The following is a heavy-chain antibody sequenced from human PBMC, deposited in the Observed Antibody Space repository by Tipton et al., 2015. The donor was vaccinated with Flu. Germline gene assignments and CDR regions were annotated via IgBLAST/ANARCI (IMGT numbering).Heavy chain of an antibody. CDR2: IYYSGST. J-gene: IGHJ5*02. V-gene: IGHV4-59*05. CDR1: GGSISSYY. Sequence: TLSLTCTVSGGSISSYYWSWIRQPPGKGLEWIGSIYYSGSTYYNPSLKSRVTISVDTSKNQFSLKLSSVTAADTAVYYCARLSGPGRRIAARDWFDPWGQGTLVTVSS. D-gene: IGHD6-6*01. CDR3: ARLSGPGRRIAARDWFDP.